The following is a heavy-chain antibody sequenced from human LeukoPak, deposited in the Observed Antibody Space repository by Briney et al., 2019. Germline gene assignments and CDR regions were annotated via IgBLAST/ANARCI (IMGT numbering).Heavy chain of an antibody. CDR3: ARGYYSLGYFDY. Sequence: GGSLRLSCAASGFIFSSYRMSWVRQAPGKGVEWLSYISSSNHAVYDADSVDGRFTICRENTKNSLFLQTNSLRDEDTAVYYCARGYYSLGYFDYWGQGALVTVSS. J-gene: IGHJ4*02. CDR1: GFIFSSYR. CDR2: ISSSNHAV. D-gene: IGHD3-22*01. V-gene: IGHV3-48*02.